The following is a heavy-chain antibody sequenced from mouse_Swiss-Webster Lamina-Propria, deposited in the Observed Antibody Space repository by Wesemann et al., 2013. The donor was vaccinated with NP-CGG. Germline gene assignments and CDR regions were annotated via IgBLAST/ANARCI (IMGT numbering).Heavy chain of an antibody. CDR3: AKHGNYPWFGD. J-gene: IGHJ2*01. V-gene: IGHV2-6-5*01. Sequence: EWLGVIWGGGSTYYNSALKSRLSISKDNSKSQVFLKMNSLQTDDTAMYYCAKHGNYPWFGDWGQGTTLTVSS. D-gene: IGHD2-1*01. CDR2: IWGGGST.